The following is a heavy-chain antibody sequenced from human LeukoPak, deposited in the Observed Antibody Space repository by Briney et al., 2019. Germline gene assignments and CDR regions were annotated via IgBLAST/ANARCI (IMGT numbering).Heavy chain of an antibody. CDR3: ARVYSSVYWCFDY. CDR2: IYYSGST. D-gene: IGHD3-22*01. J-gene: IGHJ4*02. CDR1: GGSLSSGDYY. Sequence: SQTLSLTCTVSGGSLSSGDYYWSWLRQPPGKGLEWIGYIYYSGSTYYNPSLKSRVTISVDTSKNQFSLKLSSVTAADTAVYYCARVYSSVYWCFDYWGQGTLVTVSS. V-gene: IGHV4-30-4*08.